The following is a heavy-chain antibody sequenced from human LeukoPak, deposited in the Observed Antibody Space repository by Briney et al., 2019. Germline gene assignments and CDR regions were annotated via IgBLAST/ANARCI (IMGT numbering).Heavy chain of an antibody. CDR3: ARTPPRDGYNSDPYYFDY. CDR2: IYYSGST. Sequence: SETLSLTCTVSGGSISSGDYYWSWIRQPPGKGLEWIGYIYYSGSTYYNPSLKSRVTISVDTSKNQFSLKLSSVTAADTAEYYCARTPPRDGYNSDPYYFDYWGQGTLVTVSS. CDR1: GGSISSGDYY. J-gene: IGHJ4*02. V-gene: IGHV4-30-4*01. D-gene: IGHD5-24*01.